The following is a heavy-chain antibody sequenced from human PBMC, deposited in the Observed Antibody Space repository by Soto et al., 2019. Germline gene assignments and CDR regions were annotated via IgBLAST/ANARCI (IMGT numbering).Heavy chain of an antibody. V-gene: IGHV1-69*13. CDR1: GGTFSSYA. Sequence: SVKVSCKASGGTFSSYAISWVRQAPGQGLEWMGGIIPIFGTANYAQKFQGRVTITADESTSTAYMELSSLRSEDTAVYYVARDQIVGVPDARPNWCDPWCQGTRVTVSS. D-gene: IGHD2-2*02. J-gene: IGHJ5*02. CDR3: ARDQIVGVPDARPNWCDP. CDR2: IIPIFGTA.